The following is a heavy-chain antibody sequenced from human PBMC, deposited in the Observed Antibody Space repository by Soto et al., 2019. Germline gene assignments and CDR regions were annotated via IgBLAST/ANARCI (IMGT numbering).Heavy chain of an antibody. D-gene: IGHD4-17*01. V-gene: IGHV4-39*01. CDR3: ARQEDLTVTRGVLDY. Sequence: QLQLQESGPGLVKPSETLSLTCTVSGGSISSSSYYWGWIRQPPGKGLEWIGSIYYSGSTYYNPSLKSRVTISVDTSKNQFSRKLSSVTAADTAVYYCARQEDLTVTRGVLDYWGQGTLVTVSS. J-gene: IGHJ4*02. CDR2: IYYSGST. CDR1: GGSISSSSYY.